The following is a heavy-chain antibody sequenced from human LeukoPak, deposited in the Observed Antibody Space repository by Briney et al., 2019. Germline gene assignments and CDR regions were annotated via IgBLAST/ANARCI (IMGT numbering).Heavy chain of an antibody. CDR3: AKDRYYYDSSGYYYFDY. CDR2: ISYDGSNK. D-gene: IGHD3-22*01. J-gene: IGHJ4*02. Sequence: AGGSLRLSCAASGFTFSSYAMHWVRQAPGKGLEWVAVISYDGSNKYYADSVKGRFTISRDNSKNTLYLQMNSLRAEDTAVYYCAKDRYYYDSSGYYYFDYWGQGTLVTVSS. V-gene: IGHV3-30*04. CDR1: GFTFSSYA.